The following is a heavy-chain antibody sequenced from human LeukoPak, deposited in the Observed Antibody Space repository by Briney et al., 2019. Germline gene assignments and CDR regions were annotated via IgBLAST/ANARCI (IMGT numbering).Heavy chain of an antibody. D-gene: IGHD2-2*01. Sequence: ASVKVSCKASGYTFTGYYTHWVRQAPGQGLEWMGWINPNSGGTNYAQKFQGRVTMTRDTSISTAYMELSRLRSDDTAVYYCAREEDYCSSTSCNRWFDPWGQGTLVTVSS. CDR3: AREEDYCSSTSCNRWFDP. CDR2: INPNSGGT. V-gene: IGHV1-2*02. CDR1: GYTFTGYY. J-gene: IGHJ5*02.